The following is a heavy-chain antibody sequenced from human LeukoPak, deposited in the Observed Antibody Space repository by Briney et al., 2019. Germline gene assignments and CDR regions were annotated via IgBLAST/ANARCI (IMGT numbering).Heavy chain of an antibody. J-gene: IGHJ4*02. CDR2: IYSGGST. V-gene: IGHV3-66*02. D-gene: IGHD1-26*01. CDR3: AREGASLTFDY. CDR1: GFTVSSNY. Sequence: GGSLRLSCAASGFTVSSNYMSWVRQAPGKGLEWVSVIYSGGSTYYADSVKGRFTISRDNSKNTLYLQMNSLRAEDTAVYYCAREGASLTFDYWGQGSLVTVSS.